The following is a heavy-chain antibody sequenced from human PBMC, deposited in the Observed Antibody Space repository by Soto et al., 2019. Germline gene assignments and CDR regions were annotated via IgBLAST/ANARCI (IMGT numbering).Heavy chain of an antibody. CDR3: ARSGYYYYMDV. CDR1: GGSISSYY. V-gene: IGHV4-59*01. J-gene: IGHJ6*03. CDR2: IYYSGST. Sequence: NPSETLSLTCTVSGGSISSYYWSWIRQPPGKGLEWIGYIYYSGSTNYNPSLKSRVTISVDTSKNQFSLKLSSVTAADTAVYYCARSGYYYYMDVWGKETTVTISS. D-gene: IGHD1-26*01.